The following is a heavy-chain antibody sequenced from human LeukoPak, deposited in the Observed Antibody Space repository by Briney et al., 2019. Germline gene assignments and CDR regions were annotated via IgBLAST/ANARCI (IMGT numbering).Heavy chain of an antibody. CDR1: GYTLTELS. CDR3: AASAKWEVLQTKGRLGDY. V-gene: IGHV1-24*01. J-gene: IGHJ4*02. Sequence: GASVKVSCKVSGYTLTELSMHWVRQAPGKGLEWMGGFDVEDGEILYAQKFQGRVTMTEDISTDTAYMELSSLRSEDTAVYYCAASAKWEVLQTKGRLGDYWGRGTLVTVSS. D-gene: IGHD1-26*01. CDR2: FDVEDGEI.